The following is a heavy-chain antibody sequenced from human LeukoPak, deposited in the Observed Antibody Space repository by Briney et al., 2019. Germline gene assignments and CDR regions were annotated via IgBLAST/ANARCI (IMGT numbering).Heavy chain of an antibody. CDR2: ISAYNGNT. J-gene: IGHJ3*02. V-gene: IGHV1-18*01. CDR3: ARGVTYGSGSYYFAGNDAFDI. Sequence: ASAKVSCKASGYTFTSYGISWVRQAPGQGLEWMGWISAYNGNTNYAQKLQGRVTMTTDTSTSTAYMELRSLRSDDTAVYYCARGVTYGSGSYYFAGNDAFDIWGQGTMVTVSS. D-gene: IGHD3-10*01. CDR1: GYTFTSYG.